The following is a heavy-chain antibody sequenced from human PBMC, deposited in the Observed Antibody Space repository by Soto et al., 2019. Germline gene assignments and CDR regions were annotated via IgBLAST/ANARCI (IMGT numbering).Heavy chain of an antibody. Sequence: GGSLRLSCAASGFTVSSNYMSWVRQAPGKGLEWVSVIYSGGSKYYANSVKGRFTISRDNSKNTLDLQMNSLRAEDTAVYYCARVGTNWENDYWGQGTLVTVSS. CDR3: ARVGTNWENDY. CDR1: GFTVSSNY. V-gene: IGHV3-66*01. J-gene: IGHJ4*02. D-gene: IGHD7-27*01. CDR2: IYSGGSK.